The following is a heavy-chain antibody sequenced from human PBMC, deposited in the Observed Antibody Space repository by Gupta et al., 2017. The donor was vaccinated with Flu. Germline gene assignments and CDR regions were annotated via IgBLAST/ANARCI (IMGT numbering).Heavy chain of an antibody. J-gene: IGHJ5*02. CDR1: GFTFSSYE. D-gene: IGHD7-27*01. V-gene: IGHV3-48*03. CDR2: IRSSGSTV. Sequence: EVQLVESGGGSVQPGGSLRLSCAASGFTFSSYEMNWVRQAPGKGLEWVSYIRSSGSTVYYADSVKGRFTISRDNGKNSLYLQMNSLRAEDTAVYYCARVVTWGWFDPWGQGTLVTVSS. CDR3: ARVVTWGWFDP.